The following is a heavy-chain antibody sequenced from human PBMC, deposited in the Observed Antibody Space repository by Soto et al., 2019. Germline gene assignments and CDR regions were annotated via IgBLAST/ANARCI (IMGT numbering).Heavy chain of an antibody. CDR2: IDYSGST. CDR3: AGRFAGALLTVNSFDH. J-gene: IGHJ5*02. D-gene: IGHD3-16*01. Sequence: PSETLSLTCTVSGGSISSSSYYWAWIRQPPGKGLEWIANIDYSGSTYYNPSLKSRVAISVDTSQNQFSVKLTSVTAAATAVYYFAGRFAGALLTVNSFDHWGQGTLVTVSS. V-gene: IGHV4-39*01. CDR1: GGSISSSSYY.